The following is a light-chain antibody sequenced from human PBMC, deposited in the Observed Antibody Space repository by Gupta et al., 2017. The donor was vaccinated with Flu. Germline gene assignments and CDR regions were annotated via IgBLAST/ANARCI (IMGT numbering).Light chain of an antibody. V-gene: IGKV3-20*01. CDR1: QSVSSSY. J-gene: IGKJ5*01. CDR3: QQEGSSPLT. CDR2: GAS. Sequence: EIVLTQSPGTLSLSPGERVTLSCRTSQSVSSSYLAWYQQKPGQSPRLLIYGASSRATGIPDRFSGSGSGTDFTLTISRLEPEDFAVYYCQQEGSSPLTFGQGTRVEIK.